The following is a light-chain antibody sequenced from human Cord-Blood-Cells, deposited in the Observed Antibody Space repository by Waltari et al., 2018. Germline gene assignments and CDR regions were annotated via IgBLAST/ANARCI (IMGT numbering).Light chain of an antibody. CDR1: QSISSY. Sequence: DIEMTQSPSSLSASLGDRVTITCRTSQSISSYLTWYQQKPGKAPNLLIYAASSLQSGVPSRFSGRGAGTDFTLTISSLQPEDCAVYYCQQSYSTRTFGAGTKVEIK. J-gene: IGKJ4*01. CDR2: AAS. V-gene: IGKV1-39*01. CDR3: QQSYSTRT.